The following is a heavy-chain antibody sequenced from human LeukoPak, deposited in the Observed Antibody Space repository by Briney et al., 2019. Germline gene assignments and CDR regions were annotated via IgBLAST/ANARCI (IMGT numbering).Heavy chain of an antibody. CDR3: PTHFDWRQNWFDT. Sequence: SSETLSLTCAVYGGSFSGYYWSWIRQPPGKGLEWIGEINHSGSTNYNPSLKSRVTISIDTSKNQFSLRLSSVTAADTAVSRDPTHFDWRQNWFDTWGQGILVTVSS. CDR1: GGSFSGYY. CDR2: INHSGST. V-gene: IGHV4-34*03. D-gene: IGHD3-9*01. J-gene: IGHJ5*02.